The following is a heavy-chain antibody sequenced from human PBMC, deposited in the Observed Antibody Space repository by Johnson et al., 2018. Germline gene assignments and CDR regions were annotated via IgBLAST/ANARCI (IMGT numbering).Heavy chain of an antibody. V-gene: IGHV3-30-3*01. CDR1: GFTFSSYA. J-gene: IGHJ1*01. Sequence: QVQLVQSGGGVVQXGRSXRLXCAASGFTFSSYAMPWVRQAPGKGLEWVAVISYDGSNKYYADSVKGRFTISRDNSKNTLYLQMNSLGAEDEAVYYCASCWGDCDGAEYFQHWGQGTLVTVSS. D-gene: IGHD2-21*02. CDR3: ASCWGDCDGAEYFQH. CDR2: ISYDGSNK.